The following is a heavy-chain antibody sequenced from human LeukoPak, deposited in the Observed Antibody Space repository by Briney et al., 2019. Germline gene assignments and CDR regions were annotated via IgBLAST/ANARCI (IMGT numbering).Heavy chain of an antibody. CDR3: ARNDLSNYYGMDV. V-gene: IGHV3-33*01. J-gene: IGHJ6*02. CDR2: IWYNGSNK. Sequence: GRSLRLSCAASGFTFSSYGMHWVRQAPGKGLEWVAVIWYNGSNKYYADSVKGRFTISRDNSKNTLYLQMNSLRAEDTAVYYCARNDLSNYYGMDVWGQGTTVTVSS. CDR1: GFTFSSYG.